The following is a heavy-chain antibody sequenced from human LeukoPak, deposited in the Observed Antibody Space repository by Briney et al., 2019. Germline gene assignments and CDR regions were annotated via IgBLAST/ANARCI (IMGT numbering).Heavy chain of an antibody. Sequence: ASVKVSCKXSGYTFANYGLTWVRQTPGQGLEWMGWINTYKANTNYAQKLQGRVTMTTDTSTSTAYMELRSLRSDDTAVYYCAREYKRGRHATSGYYLWGADYWGQGTLVTVSS. CDR3: AREYKRGRHATSGYYLWGADY. CDR2: INTYKANT. D-gene: IGHD3-22*01. CDR1: GYTFANYG. J-gene: IGHJ4*02. V-gene: IGHV1-18*01.